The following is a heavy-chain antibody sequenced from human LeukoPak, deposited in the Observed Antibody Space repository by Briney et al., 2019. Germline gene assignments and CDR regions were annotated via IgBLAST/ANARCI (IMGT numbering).Heavy chain of an antibody. CDR1: GGSFSGYY. V-gene: IGHV4-34*01. CDR3: PRGRSAPSPLRAYIAARPYHLDY. CDR2: INHSGST. D-gene: IGHD6-6*01. J-gene: IGHJ4*02. Sequence: SQTLSLTCAVYGGSFSGYYWSWIRHPPGKGLDWIEEINHSGSTNYNPSLNSRVTISVDTSKNHLSLKLSSVTASHTAVYYCPRGRSAPSPLRAYIAARPYHLDYWGQGTLVTVSS.